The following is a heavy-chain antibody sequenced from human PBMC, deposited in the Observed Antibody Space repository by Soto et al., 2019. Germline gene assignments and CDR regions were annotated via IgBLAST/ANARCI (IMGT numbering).Heavy chain of an antibody. D-gene: IGHD6-13*01. V-gene: IGHV1-8*02. CDR2: MNPINGAT. CDR1: GYYFTAYY. CDR3: GRGPSPRAPAGGTPYYYAMDV. J-gene: IGHJ6*02. Sequence: GASVKGSCKASGYYFTAYYINWGLQASGQGLEWMGWMNPINGATGSARRFQGRVSMTRNTATGTAYLELTSLRSDDTAVYYCGRGPSPRAPAGGTPYYYAMDVWGQGTTVTVSS.